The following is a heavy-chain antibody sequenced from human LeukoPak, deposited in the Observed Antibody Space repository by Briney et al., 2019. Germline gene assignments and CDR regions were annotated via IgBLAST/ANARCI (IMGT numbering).Heavy chain of an antibody. CDR1: GGSISSSSYY. J-gene: IGHJ3*02. CDR3: AREALYGVPDDAFDI. Sequence: PSETLSLTCTVSGGSISSSSYYWGWIRQPPGKGLEWIGSIYYSGSTYYNPSLKSRVTIPVDTSKNQFSLKLSSVTAADTAVYYCAREALYGVPDDAFDIWGQGTMVTVSS. D-gene: IGHD5/OR15-5a*01. CDR2: IYYSGST. V-gene: IGHV4-39*07.